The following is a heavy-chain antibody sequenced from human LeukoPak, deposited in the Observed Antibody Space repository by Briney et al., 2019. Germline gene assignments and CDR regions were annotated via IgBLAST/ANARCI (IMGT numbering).Heavy chain of an antibody. J-gene: IGHJ4*02. CDR2: IYSGGST. CDR1: GFTFSSCA. CDR3: ARDPDGYRQGHHFDY. D-gene: IGHD5-18*01. V-gene: IGHV3-66*01. Sequence: GGSLRLSCAVSGFTFSSCAMTWVRQAPGKGLEWVSVIYSGGSTYYADSVEGRFTISRDNSKNTLYLQMNSLRAEDTAVYYCARDPDGYRQGHHFDYWGQGTLVTVSS.